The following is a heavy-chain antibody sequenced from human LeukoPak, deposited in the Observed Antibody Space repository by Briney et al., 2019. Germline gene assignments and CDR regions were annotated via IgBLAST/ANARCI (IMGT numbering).Heavy chain of an antibody. CDR2: INHSGST. Sequence: SETLSLTCAVYGGSFSGYYWSWIRQPPGKGLEWIGEINHSGSTNYNPSLKSRVTISVDTSKNQFSLKLSSVTAADTAVYYCARDFNSAYGDYHNYYYMDVWGKGTTVTVSS. CDR3: ARDFNSAYGDYHNYYYMDV. D-gene: IGHD4-17*01. V-gene: IGHV4-34*01. J-gene: IGHJ6*03. CDR1: GGSFSGYY.